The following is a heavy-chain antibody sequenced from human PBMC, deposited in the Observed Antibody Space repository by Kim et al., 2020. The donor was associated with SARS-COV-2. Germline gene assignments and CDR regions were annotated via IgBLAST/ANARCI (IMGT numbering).Heavy chain of an antibody. V-gene: IGHV3-21*06. CDR2: ISGSGSYI. CDR3: ARASLGDRSSWYFFDF. CDR1: GFAFSRYS. D-gene: IGHD3-22*01. Sequence: GRSLRLSCAASGFAFSRYSFNWVRQRPGKGLEWVSSISGSGSYIFAADSLKGRFTISRDNAKNSLYLQMNTLRDEDTAVYYCARASLGDRSSWYFFDFWGQGALVTVSS. J-gene: IGHJ4*02.